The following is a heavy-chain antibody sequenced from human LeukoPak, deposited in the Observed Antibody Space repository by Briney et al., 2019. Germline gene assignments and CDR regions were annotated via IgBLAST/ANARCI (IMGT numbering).Heavy chain of an antibody. Sequence: GESLKISCKGSGYSFTSYWIGWVRQMPGKGLEWMGIIYPGDSDTRYSPSFQGQVTISADKSISTAYLQWSSRKASDTAMYYCARSYYDFWSGYYPYYFDYWGQGTLVTVSS. D-gene: IGHD3-3*01. CDR3: ARSYYDFWSGYYPYYFDY. CDR1: GYSFTSYW. J-gene: IGHJ4*02. V-gene: IGHV5-51*01. CDR2: IYPGDSDT.